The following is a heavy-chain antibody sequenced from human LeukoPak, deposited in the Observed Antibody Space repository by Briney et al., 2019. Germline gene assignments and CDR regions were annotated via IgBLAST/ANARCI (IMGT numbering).Heavy chain of an antibody. V-gene: IGHV2-5*02. Sequence: ESGPTLLKPTQTLTLTCTFSGLSLSTSGVGVGWIRQPPGKALEWLSLIYWDDDKRYSPSLRTRLTITKDTSKNQVVLTMTNMDPVDTATYYCAHNKKGRAPGMFDYWGQGTLVTVSS. D-gene: IGHD1-14*01. CDR2: IYWDDDK. CDR3: AHNKKGRAPGMFDY. CDR1: GLSLSTSGVG. J-gene: IGHJ4*02.